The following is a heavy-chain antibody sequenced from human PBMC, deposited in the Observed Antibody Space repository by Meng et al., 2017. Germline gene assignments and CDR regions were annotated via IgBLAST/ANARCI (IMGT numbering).Heavy chain of an antibody. V-gene: IGHV3-7*01. D-gene: IGHD3-22*01. CDR3: ARVLVVVITTYYFDY. CDR1: GFTFSSYW. J-gene: IGHJ4*02. Sequence: GGSLRLSCAASGFTFSSYWMSWVRQAPGKGLEWVANIKQDGSEKYYADSVKGRFTISRDNAKNSLYLQMNSLRAEDTAVYYCARVLVVVITTYYFDYWGQGTLVTVSS. CDR2: IKQDGSEK.